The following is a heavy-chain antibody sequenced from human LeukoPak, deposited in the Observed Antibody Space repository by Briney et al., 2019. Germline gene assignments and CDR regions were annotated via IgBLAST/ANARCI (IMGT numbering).Heavy chain of an antibody. CDR3: ARDGAIAAAGSWYYGMDV. J-gene: IGHJ6*02. CDR1: GFTVSSNY. CDR2: IYSGGST. Sequence: GGSLRLSCAASGFTVSSNYMSWVRQAPGKGLEWVSVIYSGGSTYYADSVKGRFTISRDNSKNTLYLQMNSLRAEDTAVYYCARDGAIAAAGSWYYGMDVWGQGTTVTVSS. D-gene: IGHD6-13*01. V-gene: IGHV3-53*01.